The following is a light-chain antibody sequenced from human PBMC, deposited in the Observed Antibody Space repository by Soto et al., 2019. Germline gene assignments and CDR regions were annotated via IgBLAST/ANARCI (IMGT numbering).Light chain of an antibody. J-gene: IGLJ2*01. CDR3: SSYAGSNILSVV. CDR1: SSDVGGYNY. Sequence: QSVLTQPPSASGSPGQSVTISCTGTSSDVGGYNYVSWYQQHPGNAPKLMIYEVSKRPSGVPDRFSGSKSGNTASLTVSGLQAEDEADYYCSSYAGSNILSVVFGGGTKVTVL. V-gene: IGLV2-8*01. CDR2: EVS.